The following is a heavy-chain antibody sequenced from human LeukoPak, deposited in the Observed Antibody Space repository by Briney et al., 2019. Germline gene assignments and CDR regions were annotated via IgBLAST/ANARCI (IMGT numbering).Heavy chain of an antibody. D-gene: IGHD3-22*01. CDR1: GGSTSSGSYY. V-gene: IGHV4-61*02. CDR2: IYTSGST. J-gene: IGHJ6*03. CDR3: ARDSSYPYYDSSGYNYYYYYMDV. Sequence: SETLSLTCSVSGGSTSSGSYYWSWIRQPAGKGLEWIGRIYTSGSTNYNPSLKSRVTISVDTSKNQFSLKLSSVTAADTAVYYCARDSSYPYYDSSGYNYYYYYMDVWGKGTTVTISS.